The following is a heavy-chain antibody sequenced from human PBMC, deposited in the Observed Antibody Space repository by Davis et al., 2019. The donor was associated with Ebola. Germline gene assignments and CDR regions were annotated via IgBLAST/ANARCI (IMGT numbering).Heavy chain of an antibody. CDR1: GGSISSYY. V-gene: IGHV4-59*01. Sequence: PSETLSLTCTVSGGSISSYYWSWIRQPPGKGLEWIGYIYYSGSTNYNPSLKSRVTISVDTSKNQFSLKLSSVTAADTAVYYCAGRAIVVVPAATQIDYWGQGTLVTVSS. D-gene: IGHD2-2*01. CDR3: AGRAIVVVPAATQIDY. CDR2: IYYSGST. J-gene: IGHJ4*02.